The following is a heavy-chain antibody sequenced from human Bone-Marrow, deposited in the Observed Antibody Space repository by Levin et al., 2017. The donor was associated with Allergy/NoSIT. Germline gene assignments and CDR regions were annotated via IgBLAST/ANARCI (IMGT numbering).Heavy chain of an antibody. J-gene: IGHJ5*02. CDR2: ISGRGLDT. Sequence: PGESLKISCAGSGVTLNGYAVMWVRQTAGKGLEWVSGISGRGLDTHADAVKGRFSMSRDNFKNRASLQMNSLRVEDTAIYYCVKGHHDSVGYSWFDPWGQGTLVTVSS. V-gene: IGHV3-23*01. D-gene: IGHD5-18*01. CDR1: GVTLNGYA. CDR3: VKGHHDSVGYSWFDP.